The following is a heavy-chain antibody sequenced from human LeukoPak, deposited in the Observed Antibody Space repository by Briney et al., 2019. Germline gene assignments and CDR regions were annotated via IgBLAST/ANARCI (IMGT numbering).Heavy chain of an antibody. CDR3: ARDPVVVVPAATPGSSSYYYYKGLDV. J-gene: IGHJ6*02. V-gene: IGHV3-21*06. D-gene: IGHD2-2*01. Sequence: GGSLRLSCTASGFTFRKYRIHWVRQTPGKGLEWVASISSSSNYILYGDSVRGRFTISRDNANNSLSLRINSLTAEDTGVYYCARDPVVVVPAATPGSSSYYYYKGLDVWGQGTTVTVSS. CDR2: ISSSSNYI. CDR1: GFTFRKYR.